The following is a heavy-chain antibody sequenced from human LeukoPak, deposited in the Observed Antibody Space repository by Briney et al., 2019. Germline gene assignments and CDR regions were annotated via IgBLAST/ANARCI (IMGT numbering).Heavy chain of an antibody. V-gene: IGHV3-11*04. CDR1: GFTFSDSY. D-gene: IGHD5-18*01. CDR3: ARALQLATYFDY. J-gene: IGHJ4*02. Sequence: GGSLRLSCAASGFTFSDSYMTWIRQAPGKGLELLSYISGSASDVNYIDSVRGRFTISRDNAKSSLYLHMNSLRAEDTAVYYCARALQLATYFDYWGQGTLVTVSS. CDR2: ISGSASDV.